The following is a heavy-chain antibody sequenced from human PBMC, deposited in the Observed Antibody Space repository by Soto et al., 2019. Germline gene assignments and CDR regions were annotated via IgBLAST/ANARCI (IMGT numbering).Heavy chain of an antibody. J-gene: IGHJ6*02. D-gene: IGHD3-22*01. V-gene: IGHV1-46*03. CDR2: INPSGGST. CDR1: GYTFTSYY. Sequence: ASVKVSCKASGYTFTSYYMHWVRQAPGQGLEWTGIINPSGGSTSYAQKFQGRVTMTRDTSTSTVYMELSSLRSEDTAVYYCARDLPITMIVVVPYGMDVWGQGTTVTVSS. CDR3: ARDLPITMIVVVPYGMDV.